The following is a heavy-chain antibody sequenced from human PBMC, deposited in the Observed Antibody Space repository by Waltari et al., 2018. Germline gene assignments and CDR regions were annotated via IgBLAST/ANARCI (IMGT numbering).Heavy chain of an antibody. CDR2: IYYSGST. CDR1: GGSISSSSYY. Sequence: QLQLQESGPGLVKPSETLSLTCTVSGGSISSSSYYWGWVRQPPGKGLEWIGSIYYSGSTYYNPSLKSRVTISVDTSKNQFARKLSSVTAADTAVYYCALQGANSLNAFDIWGQGTMVTVSS. J-gene: IGHJ3*02. V-gene: IGHV4-39*07. CDR3: ALQGANSLNAFDI. D-gene: IGHD1-26*01.